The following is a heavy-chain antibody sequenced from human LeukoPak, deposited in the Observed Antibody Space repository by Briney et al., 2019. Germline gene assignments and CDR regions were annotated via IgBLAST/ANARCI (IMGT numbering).Heavy chain of an antibody. CDR3: ARAPHYSNYGPYYYGMDV. J-gene: IGHJ6*02. D-gene: IGHD4-11*01. CDR2: ISSSSSYT. V-gene: IGHV3-21*05. CDR1: GFIFSNYG. Sequence: GGSLRLSCAASGFIFSNYGMNWVRQAPGKGLEWVSYISSSSSYTNYADSVKGRFTISRDNAKNSLYLQMNSLRAEDTAVYYCARAPHYSNYGPYYYGMDVWGQGTTVTVSS.